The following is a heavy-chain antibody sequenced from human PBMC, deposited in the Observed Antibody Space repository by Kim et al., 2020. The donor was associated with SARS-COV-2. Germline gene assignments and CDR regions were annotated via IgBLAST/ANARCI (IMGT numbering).Heavy chain of an antibody. CDR1: GFTFSSYG. V-gene: IGHV3-30*18. D-gene: IGHD1-26*01. CDR3: AKERIVGATVSDSDVGYFDY. Sequence: GGSLRLSCAASGFTFSSYGMHWVRQAPGKGLEWVAVISYDGSNKYYADSVKGRFTISRDNSKNTLYLQMNSLRAEDTAVYYCAKERIVGATVSDSDVGYFDYWGQGTLVTVSS. J-gene: IGHJ4*02. CDR2: ISYDGSNK.